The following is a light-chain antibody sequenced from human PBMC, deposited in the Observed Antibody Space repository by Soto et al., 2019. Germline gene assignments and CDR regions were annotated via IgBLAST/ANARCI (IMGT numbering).Light chain of an antibody. Sequence: EIVLTQSPGTLSLSPGERATLSCRASQSVSSSYLAWYQQKPGQAPRLLIYGASSRATGIPDRFSGSGSGTDFTLTISRLEAEDFALYYCQQSGSSLWTFGQGTKVEI. CDR2: GAS. V-gene: IGKV3-20*01. CDR3: QQSGSSLWT. CDR1: QSVSSSY. J-gene: IGKJ1*01.